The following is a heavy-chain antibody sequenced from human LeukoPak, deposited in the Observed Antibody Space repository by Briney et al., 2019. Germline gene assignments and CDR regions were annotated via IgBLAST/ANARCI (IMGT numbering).Heavy chain of an antibody. CDR3: AREVLGSFTSIDY. Sequence: SVKVSCKASGGTFSSYAISWVRQAPGQGLEWMGRIIPIFGTANYAQKFQGRVTITTDESTSTAYMELSSLRDEDTAVYYCAREVLGSFTSIDYGGQGTLVTVSS. CDR2: IIPIFGTA. CDR1: GGTFSSYA. J-gene: IGHJ4*02. D-gene: IGHD2-15*01. V-gene: IGHV1-69*05.